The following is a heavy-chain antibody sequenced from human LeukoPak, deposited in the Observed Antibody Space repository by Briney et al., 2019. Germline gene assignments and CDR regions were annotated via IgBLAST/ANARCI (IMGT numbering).Heavy chain of an antibody. CDR2: IYYSGST. CDR3: ARALSRFSTERGY. CDR1: GGSISSYY. J-gene: IGHJ4*02. Sequence: SETLSLTCTVSGGSISSYYWSWIRQPPGKGLEWIGYIYYSGSTNYNPSLKSRVTISVDTSKNQFSLKLSSVTAADTAVYYCARALSRFSTERGYWGQGTLVTVSS. D-gene: IGHD3-3*01. V-gene: IGHV4-59*08.